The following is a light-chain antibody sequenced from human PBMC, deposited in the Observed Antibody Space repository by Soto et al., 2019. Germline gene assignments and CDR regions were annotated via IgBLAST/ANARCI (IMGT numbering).Light chain of an antibody. V-gene: IGLV1-44*01. CDR2: SND. J-gene: IGLJ2*01. CDR1: RSNIGSNT. Sequence: QSVLTQPPSASGTPGQRVIISCSGSRSNIGSNTVNWYQQLPGRAPRLLMFSNDQRPSGVPDRFSGSKSGTSASLAISGLXXXXXXXYXCVPWDDSLNAPVFGGGTKVTVL. CDR3: VPWDDSLNAPV.